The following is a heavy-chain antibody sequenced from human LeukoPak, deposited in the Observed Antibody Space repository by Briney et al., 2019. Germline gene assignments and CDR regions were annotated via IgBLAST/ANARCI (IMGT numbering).Heavy chain of an antibody. Sequence: PSETLSLTCAVYGGSFIGYYWSWIRQPPGKGLEWIGEINHSGSTNYNPSLKSRVTISVDTSKNQFSLKLSSVTAADTAVYYCARSNIAARVFRRWGQGTLVTVSS. CDR3: ARSNIAARVFRR. D-gene: IGHD6-6*01. CDR1: GGSFIGYY. J-gene: IGHJ1*01. V-gene: IGHV4-34*01. CDR2: INHSGST.